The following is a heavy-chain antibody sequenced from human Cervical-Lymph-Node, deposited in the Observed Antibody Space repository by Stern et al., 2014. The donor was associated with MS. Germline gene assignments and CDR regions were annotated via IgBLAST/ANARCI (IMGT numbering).Heavy chain of an antibody. V-gene: IGHV3-7*01. J-gene: IGHJ3*01. Sequence: EVQLVESGGDLVQPGGSLRLSCKASGFTFRNYWMSWVRQAPGKGLEWVANIEQDGGEKHYVDSVKGRFTISRDNAKKSLHLQMNNLRPEDTAVYFCARDHDVWGQGTMVTVSS. CDR1: GFTFRNYW. CDR3: ARDHDV. CDR2: IEQDGGEK.